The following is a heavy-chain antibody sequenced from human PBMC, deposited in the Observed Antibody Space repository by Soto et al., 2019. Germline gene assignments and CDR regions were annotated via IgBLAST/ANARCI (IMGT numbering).Heavy chain of an antibody. CDR1: GYTFTSYG. Sequence: QVQLVQSGAEVKKPGASVKVSCKASGYTFTSYGISWVRQAPGQGLEWMGWISAYNGNTNYAQKLQGRVTMTKDTATSTAYMALRSLRSDDTAVYYCARGGQNGYYDSRAMVDYWGQGTLVTVSS. CDR2: ISAYNGNT. CDR3: ARGGQNGYYDSRAMVDY. D-gene: IGHD3-22*01. J-gene: IGHJ4*02. V-gene: IGHV1-18*01.